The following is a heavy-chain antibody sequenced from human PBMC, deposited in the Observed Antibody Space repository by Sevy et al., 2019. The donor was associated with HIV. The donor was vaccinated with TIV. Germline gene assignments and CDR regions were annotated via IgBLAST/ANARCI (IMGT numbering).Heavy chain of an antibody. J-gene: IGHJ4*02. CDR1: GFSFSDYW. CDR2: IKHDGTET. Sequence: GGSLRLSCAASGFSFSDYWMSWVRQAPGKGLGWVANIKHDGTETYYVDSVKGRFTISRDNGKKSLYLQMNSLRVEDTTVYYCAGPGCLCAFDQWGQGVLVTVSS. CDR3: AGPGCLCAFDQ. V-gene: IGHV3-7*01. D-gene: IGHD3-10*02.